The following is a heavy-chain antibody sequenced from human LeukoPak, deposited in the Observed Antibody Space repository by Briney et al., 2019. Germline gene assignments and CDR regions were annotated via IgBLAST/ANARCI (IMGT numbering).Heavy chain of an antibody. CDR2: INKGGSFI. Sequence: GGSLRLSCAASGFTFRDYTMNWVRQAPGKGPEWVSAINKGGSFIKYADSVKGRFTISRDNAKNSLYLQMNSLRAEDTAVYYCARVVQYDSSGYSHWGQGTLVTVSS. V-gene: IGHV3-21*01. CDR1: GFTFRDYT. CDR3: ARVVQYDSSGYSH. D-gene: IGHD3-22*01. J-gene: IGHJ4*02.